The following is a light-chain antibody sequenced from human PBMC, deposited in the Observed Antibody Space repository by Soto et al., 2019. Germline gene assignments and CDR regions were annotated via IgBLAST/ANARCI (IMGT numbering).Light chain of an antibody. Sequence: DIQMTQSPSTLYASVGDRVTITCRASQSISSWLAWYQQKPGKAPKLLIYDASSLEGGDPSGFSGSGSGTEFTLTVSSLQPDDFAMYCCHQYNVYPWTFGQGTQGEIK. CDR3: HQYNVYPWT. CDR1: QSISSW. V-gene: IGKV1-5*01. J-gene: IGKJ1*01. CDR2: DAS.